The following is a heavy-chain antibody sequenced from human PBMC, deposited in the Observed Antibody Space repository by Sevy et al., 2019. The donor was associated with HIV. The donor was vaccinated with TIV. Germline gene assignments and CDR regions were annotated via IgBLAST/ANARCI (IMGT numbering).Heavy chain of an antibody. CDR2: TSYDGSHK. CDR1: GFIFSNFA. J-gene: IGHJ1*01. Sequence: GGSLRLSCTVSGFIFSNFAMHWVRQVPGKGLEWVAVTSYDGSHKYYTDSVKGRFTVSRDNSRNILSLEMNNLRRDDTAVYYCARGENDDEFFQYWGQGTLVTVSS. D-gene: IGHD1-26*01. CDR3: ARGENDDEFFQY. V-gene: IGHV3-30*04.